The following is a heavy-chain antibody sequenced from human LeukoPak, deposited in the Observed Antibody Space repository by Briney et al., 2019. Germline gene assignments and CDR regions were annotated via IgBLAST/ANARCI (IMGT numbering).Heavy chain of an antibody. D-gene: IGHD5-24*01. CDR1: AGSISSSTYY. CDR2: IYWSGNT. V-gene: IGHV4-39*07. Sequence: SETLSLTCTVSAGSISSSTYYWGWIRQPPGKGLEWVGSIYWSGNTYYNPSLKSRVTVLVDKSKNVFSLKLNSVTAADTALYYCATGDGYNSYYFNQWGQGILVTVSS. CDR3: ATGDGYNSYYFNQ. J-gene: IGHJ4*02.